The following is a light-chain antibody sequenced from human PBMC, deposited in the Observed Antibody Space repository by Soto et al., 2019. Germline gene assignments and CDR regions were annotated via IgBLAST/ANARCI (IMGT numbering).Light chain of an antibody. CDR1: QSISTY. V-gene: IGKV3-11*01. Sequence: EIVLTQSPATLSLSAGERATLSCRASQSISTYLAWYQQRPGQAPRLLIYDASNRATGIPARFSGSGSGTDFTLSISSLEPEDFAVYYFQQRHTWPLTFGVGTKVEIK. CDR3: QQRHTWPLT. CDR2: DAS. J-gene: IGKJ4*01.